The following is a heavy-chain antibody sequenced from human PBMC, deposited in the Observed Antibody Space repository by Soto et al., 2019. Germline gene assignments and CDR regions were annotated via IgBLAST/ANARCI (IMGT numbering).Heavy chain of an antibody. Sequence: EVQLLESGGGLVQPGGSLRLSCAASEFTFSSYAMNWVRQAPGKGLEWVSVISGSGGSTYYADSVKGRFTISRDNSKNTLYMQMNSLRAEDTAVYYCAKSSSGWPHMYYFDYWGQGSLVTVSS. CDR2: ISGSGGST. D-gene: IGHD6-19*01. CDR1: EFTFSSYA. CDR3: AKSSSGWPHMYYFDY. J-gene: IGHJ4*02. V-gene: IGHV3-23*01.